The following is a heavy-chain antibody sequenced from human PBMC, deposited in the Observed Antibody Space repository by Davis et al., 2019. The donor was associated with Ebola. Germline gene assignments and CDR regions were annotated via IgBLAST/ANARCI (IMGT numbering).Heavy chain of an antibody. Sequence: GESLKISCAASGFTFSGSAMHWVRQASGKGLEWVGRIRSKANSYATAYAASVKGRFTISRDDSKNTAYLQMNSLRAEDTAVHYCAKVLSSRDGYNGDYWGQGTLVTVSS. CDR1: GFTFSGSA. V-gene: IGHV3-73*01. CDR3: AKVLSSRDGYNGDY. D-gene: IGHD5-24*01. J-gene: IGHJ4*02. CDR2: IRSKANSYAT.